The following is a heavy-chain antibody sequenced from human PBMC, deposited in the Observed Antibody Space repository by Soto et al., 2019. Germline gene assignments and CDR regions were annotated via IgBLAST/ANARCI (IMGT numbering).Heavy chain of an antibody. CDR2: IFSNDEK. CDR1: GFSLSNARMG. CDR3: ARIRTAARPLYNYYYYGMDV. J-gene: IGHJ6*02. Sequence: SGPTLVNPTETLTLTCTVSGFSLSNARMGVSWIRQPPGKALEWLAHIFSNDEKSYSTSLKSRLTISKDTSKSQVVLTMTNMDPVDTATYYCARIRTAARPLYNYYYYGMDVWGQGTTVTVSS. D-gene: IGHD6-6*01. V-gene: IGHV2-26*01.